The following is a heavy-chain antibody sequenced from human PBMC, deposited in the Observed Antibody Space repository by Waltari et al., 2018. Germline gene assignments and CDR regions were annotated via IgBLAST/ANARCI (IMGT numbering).Heavy chain of an antibody. CDR2: ISAHNGKK. J-gene: IGHJ3*01. V-gene: IGHV1-18*01. CDR1: GYTFGIYT. Sequence: QDHLVQSGTEVKKPGASVKVSCKASGYTFGIYTFTWVRQAPGQGLEWMGWISAHNGKKAYSQKFQGRVAMTTDTSTSTAYMELRSLTSDDTAVYYCARVSSIFGDAFDLWGQGTVVTVSS. CDR3: ARVSSIFGDAFDL. D-gene: IGHD3-16*01.